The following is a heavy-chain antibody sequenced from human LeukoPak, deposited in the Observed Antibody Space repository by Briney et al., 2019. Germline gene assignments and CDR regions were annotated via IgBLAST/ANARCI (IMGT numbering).Heavy chain of an antibody. V-gene: IGHV3-23*01. D-gene: IGHD4-17*01. CDR3: AKDLGYGDYFDY. CDR1: GITFSSYA. Sequence: GGSLRLSCAASGITFSSYAMSWVRQAPGKGLEWVSAISGSGGSTYYADSVKGRFTISRDNSKNTLYLQMNSLRAEDTAVYYCAKDLGYGDYFDYWGQGTLVTVSS. CDR2: ISGSGGST. J-gene: IGHJ4*02.